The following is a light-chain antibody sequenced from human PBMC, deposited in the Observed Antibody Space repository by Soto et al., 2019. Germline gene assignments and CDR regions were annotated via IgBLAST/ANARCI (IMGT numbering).Light chain of an antibody. Sequence: EIVLTQSPATLSLSPWERAKLYCRASQSVSSYLAWYQQKPGQAPRLLIYGASSRATGIPDRFSGSGSGTDFTLTISRLEPEDFAVYYCQQYGSSPRLTFGGGTKVDIK. V-gene: IGKV3-20*01. CDR3: QQYGSSPRLT. CDR1: QSVSSY. J-gene: IGKJ4*01. CDR2: GAS.